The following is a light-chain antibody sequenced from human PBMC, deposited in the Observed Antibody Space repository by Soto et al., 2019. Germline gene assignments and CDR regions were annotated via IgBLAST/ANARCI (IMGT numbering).Light chain of an antibody. V-gene: IGKV3-20*01. CDR3: QQYGTAPWT. J-gene: IGKJ1*01. CDR2: AAS. Sequence: EIVLTQSPGTLSLSPGERATVSCRASQSVSNKYLAWYQQKPGQAPRLLIYAASNRARGIPDRFGGSGSGADFTLTVSRLETEDFAVYYFQQYGTAPWTFGQGTKVEI. CDR1: QSVSNKY.